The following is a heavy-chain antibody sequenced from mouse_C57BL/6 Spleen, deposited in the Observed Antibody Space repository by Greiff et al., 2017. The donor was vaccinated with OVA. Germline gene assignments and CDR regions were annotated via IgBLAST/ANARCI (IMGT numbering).Heavy chain of an antibody. Sequence: EVHLVESRGGLVQPGGSLSLSCAASGFTFTDYYMSWVRQPPGKALEWLGFIRHKANGYTTEYSASVKGRFTITRDNSHSILYLQMNALRSEDSATYYCARDYDFDGAWFAYWGQGTLVTVSA. V-gene: IGHV7-3*01. CDR3: ARDYDFDGAWFAY. D-gene: IGHD2-4*01. J-gene: IGHJ3*01. CDR2: IRHKANGYTT. CDR1: GFTFTDYY.